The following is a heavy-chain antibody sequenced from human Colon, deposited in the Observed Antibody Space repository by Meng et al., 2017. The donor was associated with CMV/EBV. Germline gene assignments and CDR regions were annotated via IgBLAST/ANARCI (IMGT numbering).Heavy chain of an antibody. CDR3: ARVICGGDCYLDY. Sequence: VQLGQSGAEVKKPGSSVKVSSKASKGTFTSYPISWVRQGPGQGFEWVGGIITISGTTDYAQKFQGRVTITADESTSTAYMKLSNLRSEDTAIYYCARVICGGDCYLDYWGRGTLVTVSS. CDR1: KGTFTSYP. J-gene: IGHJ4*02. D-gene: IGHD2-21*02. V-gene: IGHV1-69*12. CDR2: IITISGTT.